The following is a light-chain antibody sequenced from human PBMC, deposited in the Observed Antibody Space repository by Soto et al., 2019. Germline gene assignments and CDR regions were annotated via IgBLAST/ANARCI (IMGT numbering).Light chain of an antibody. CDR2: GTS. CDR3: QQYGSSSWT. V-gene: IGKV3-20*01. CDR1: QSVSSSY. Sequence: EIGLTQSPGTLSLSPGERATLSCRASQSVSSSYLAWYQQKPGQAPRLLIYGTSSRATAIPDRFSGSGSGTDFTLTISRLEPEDFAVYYCQQYGSSSWTFGQGTKVDI. J-gene: IGKJ1*01.